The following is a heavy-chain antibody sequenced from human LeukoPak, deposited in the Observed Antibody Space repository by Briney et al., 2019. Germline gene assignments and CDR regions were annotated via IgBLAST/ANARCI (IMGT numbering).Heavy chain of an antibody. D-gene: IGHD2/OR15-2a*01. V-gene: IGHV3-30*18. CDR3: AKGGTMSPYYSYFDY. CDR1: GFTFSSYG. J-gene: IGHJ4*02. CDR2: ISYDGSNK. Sequence: PGGSLRLSCAASGFTFSSYGMHWVRQAPGKGLEWVAVISYDGSNKYYADSVKGRFTISRDNSKNTLYLQMNSLRAEDTAVYYCAKGGTMSPYYSYFDYWGQGTLVTVSS.